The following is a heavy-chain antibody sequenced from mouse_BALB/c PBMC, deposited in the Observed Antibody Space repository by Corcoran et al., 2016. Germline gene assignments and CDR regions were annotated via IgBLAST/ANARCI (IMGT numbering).Heavy chain of an antibody. V-gene: IGHV8-12*01. CDR3: ARRAEGHAYAMDY. J-gene: IGHJ4*01. CDR2: IWWDDEK. CDR1: GFSLSTSGMG. D-gene: IGHD3-1*01. Sequence: QVTLKESGPGILKPSQTLSLTCSFSGFSLSTSGMGVGWIRQSSGKGLEWLAHIWWDDEKHFNPSLKRQFTISKDTSRNQVFRKITSVDTEDIATYYFARRAEGHAYAMDYLGQGTSVTVSS.